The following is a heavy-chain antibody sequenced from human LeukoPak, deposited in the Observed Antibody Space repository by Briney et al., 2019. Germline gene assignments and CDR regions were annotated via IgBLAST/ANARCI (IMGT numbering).Heavy chain of an antibody. J-gene: IGHJ4*02. Sequence: SETLSLTCTVSGGFISSSSYYWGWIRQPPGKGLEWIGSIYYSGSTYYNPSLKSRVTISVDTSKNQFSLKLSSVTAADTAVYYCARADDFWSGYYLGNYFDYWGQGTLVTVSS. CDR1: GGFISSSSYY. CDR3: ARADDFWSGYYLGNYFDY. V-gene: IGHV4-39*01. CDR2: IYYSGST. D-gene: IGHD3-3*01.